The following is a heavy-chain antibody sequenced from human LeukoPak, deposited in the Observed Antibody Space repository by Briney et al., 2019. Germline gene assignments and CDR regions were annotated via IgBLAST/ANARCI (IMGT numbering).Heavy chain of an antibody. CDR1: GGSFSGYY. V-gene: IGHV4-34*01. CDR2: INHSGST. J-gene: IGHJ4*02. D-gene: IGHD2-15*01. Sequence: SETLSLTCAVYGGSFSGYYWSWIRQPPGKGLEWIGEINHSGSTNYNPSLKSRVTISVDTSKNQFSLKLSSVTAADTAVYYCATSYIGGFGKPDYWGQGTLVTVSS. CDR3: ATSYIGGFGKPDY.